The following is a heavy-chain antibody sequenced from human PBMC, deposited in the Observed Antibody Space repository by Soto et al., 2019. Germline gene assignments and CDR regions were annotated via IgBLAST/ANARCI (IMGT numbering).Heavy chain of an antibody. CDR1: GGSINSGGYY. Sequence: SETLSLTCTVSGGSINSGGYYWSWIRQHPGKGLEWIGYIYYTGSTYYNPSLKSRVTISIDTSKNQFSLKLSSVTAADTAVYYCARAPTTVAFDYWGQGTLVTVSS. CDR2: IYYTGST. D-gene: IGHD4-17*01. CDR3: ARAPTTVAFDY. V-gene: IGHV4-31*03. J-gene: IGHJ4*02.